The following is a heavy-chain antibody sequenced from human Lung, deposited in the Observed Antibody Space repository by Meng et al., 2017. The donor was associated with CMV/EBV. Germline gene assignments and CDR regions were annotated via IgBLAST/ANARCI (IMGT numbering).Heavy chain of an antibody. Sequence: GSLRLXCTVSGGSVSSGSFYWSWIRQPPGEGLEWIGFVYYSGSTNYNPALKSRVTMSIDTSKNQFSLKLSSVTAADTAMYYCARVPQNIAAAGISAFDIWGQGXMVTVSS. V-gene: IGHV4-61*01. CDR2: VYYSGST. CDR1: GGSVSSGSFY. J-gene: IGHJ3*02. D-gene: IGHD6-13*01. CDR3: ARVPQNIAAAGISAFDI.